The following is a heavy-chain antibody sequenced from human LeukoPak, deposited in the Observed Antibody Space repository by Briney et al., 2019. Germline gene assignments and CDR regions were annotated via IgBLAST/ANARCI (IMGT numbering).Heavy chain of an antibody. Sequence: GGSLRLSCAASGFTFSSYEMNWVRQAPGKGLEWVSYISSSDSTIYYADSVKGRFTISRDNAKNSLYLQMNSLRAEDTAVYYCARASGSHSGYWGQGTLGTVSA. D-gene: IGHD1-26*01. CDR2: ISSSDSTI. CDR3: ARASGSHSGY. CDR1: GFTFSSYE. J-gene: IGHJ4*02. V-gene: IGHV3-48*03.